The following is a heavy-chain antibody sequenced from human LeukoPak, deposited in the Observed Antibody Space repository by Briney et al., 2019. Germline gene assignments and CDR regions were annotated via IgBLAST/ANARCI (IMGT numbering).Heavy chain of an antibody. V-gene: IGHV4-59*01. D-gene: IGHD3-3*01. Sequence: SETLSLTCTVSGCSISSYYWSWIRQPPGKGLEWIGYIYHSGSTNYNPSLKSRVTISVDTSKNQFSLKLSSVTAADTAVYYCARDRGRGVIDYWGQGTLVTVSS. CDR1: GCSISSYY. CDR3: ARDRGRGVIDY. CDR2: IYHSGST. J-gene: IGHJ4*02.